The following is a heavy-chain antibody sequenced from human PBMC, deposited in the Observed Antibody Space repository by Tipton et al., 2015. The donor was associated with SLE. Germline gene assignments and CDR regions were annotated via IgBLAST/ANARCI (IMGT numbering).Heavy chain of an antibody. J-gene: IGHJ6*03. Sequence: TLSLTCTVSGASISTYYWSWIRQPPGKGLEWIGYIYHTGSTNYNPSLKSRVTISVDTSKNQFSLKLSSVTAADTAVYYCARDLRSGGYYYYYYMDVWGKGTTVTVSS. V-gene: IGHV4-59*01. CDR1: GASISTYY. CDR3: ARDLRSGGYYYYYYMDV. CDR2: IYHTGST. D-gene: IGHD1-14*01.